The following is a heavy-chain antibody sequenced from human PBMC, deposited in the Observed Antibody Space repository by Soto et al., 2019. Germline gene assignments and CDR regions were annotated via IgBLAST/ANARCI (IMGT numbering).Heavy chain of an antibody. CDR3: AKDHRVTAAGFFDY. J-gene: IGHJ4*02. Sequence: PGGSLRLSCAASGIVFSNYWMTWVRQAPGKGLEWVANIKPDGSDEYYADSVKGRFTISRDNSKNTLYLQMNSLRAEDTAVYYCAKDHRVTAAGFFDYWGQGTLVTVSS. CDR2: IKPDGSDE. CDR1: GIVFSNYW. V-gene: IGHV3-7*01. D-gene: IGHD6-13*01.